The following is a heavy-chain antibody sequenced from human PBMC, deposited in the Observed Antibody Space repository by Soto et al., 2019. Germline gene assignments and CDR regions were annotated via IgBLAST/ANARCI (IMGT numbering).Heavy chain of an antibody. V-gene: IGHV3-48*02. CDR2: IRSSSSTK. CDR1: GFTFSTYS. CDR3: ARGHGMDV. Sequence: EELLVEAGGGLVQPGGSLRLSCADSGFTFSTYSMNWVRQAPGKGLEWISNIRSSSSTKYYADSVKGRFTISRDNARNSLFLQMNSLRDEDTAVYYCARGHGMDVWGQGTTVIVSS. J-gene: IGHJ6*02.